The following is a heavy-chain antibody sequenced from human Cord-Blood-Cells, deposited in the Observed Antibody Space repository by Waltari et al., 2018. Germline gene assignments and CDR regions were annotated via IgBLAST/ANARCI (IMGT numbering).Heavy chain of an antibody. CDR2: IIPIFGTA. CDR3: ARDGSYGSGSYYNYFDY. Sequence: QVQLVQSGAEVKKPGSSVKVSCKASGGTFSSYAISCVRQAPGQGLEWMGGIIPIFGTANYAQKFQGRVTITADKSTSTAYMELSSLRSEDTAVYYCARDGSYGSGSYYNYFDYWGQGTLVTVSS. CDR1: GGTFSSYA. D-gene: IGHD3-10*01. J-gene: IGHJ4*02. V-gene: IGHV1-69*06.